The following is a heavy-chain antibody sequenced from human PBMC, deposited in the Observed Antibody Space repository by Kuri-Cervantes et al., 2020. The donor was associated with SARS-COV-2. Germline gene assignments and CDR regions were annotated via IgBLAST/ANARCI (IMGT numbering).Heavy chain of an antibody. J-gene: IGHJ3*02. Sequence: ASVKVSCKASGYTFSSYAIHWVRQAPGQGLEWTGWINTATGNTHYSQKFQGRVTITRDTAASTEYMDLNSLRSEDTAVYYCAREVGYCDSGRCYGLDAFDIWGQGTMVTVSS. D-gene: IGHD2-2*01. V-gene: IGHV1-3*04. CDR1: GYTFSSYA. CDR3: AREVGYCDSGRCYGLDAFDI. CDR2: INTATGNT.